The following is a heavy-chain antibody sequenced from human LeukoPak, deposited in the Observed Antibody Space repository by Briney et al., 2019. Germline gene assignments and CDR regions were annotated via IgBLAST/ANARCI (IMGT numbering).Heavy chain of an antibody. J-gene: IGHJ5*02. V-gene: IGHV3-23*01. Sequence: GGSLRLSCVASGFTFRDKAMSGVRQAPGRGLEWVSGISSSGGSTFHTDAVNGRFTISRDNSKNTLYLQMNSLRVEDTAVYYCANDLRMITFGGVIVAPWGQGTLVTVSS. D-gene: IGHD3-16*02. CDR2: ISSSGGST. CDR1: GFTFRDKA. CDR3: ANDLRMITFGGVIVAP.